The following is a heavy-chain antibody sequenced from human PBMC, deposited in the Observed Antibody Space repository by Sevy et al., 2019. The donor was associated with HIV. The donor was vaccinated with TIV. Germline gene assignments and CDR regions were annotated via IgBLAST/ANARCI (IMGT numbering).Heavy chain of an antibody. J-gene: IGHJ4*02. Sequence: ASVKVSCKASGYTFTGYYMHWVRQAPGQGLEWMGWINPNSGGTNYAQKFQGRVTMTRDTSISTAYMERSRLRSDDTAVYYCARAGWYGYYYDSSGAHFDYWGQGTLVTVSS. CDR2: INPNSGGT. CDR1: GYTFTGYY. D-gene: IGHD3-22*01. CDR3: ARAGWYGYYYDSSGAHFDY. V-gene: IGHV1-2*02.